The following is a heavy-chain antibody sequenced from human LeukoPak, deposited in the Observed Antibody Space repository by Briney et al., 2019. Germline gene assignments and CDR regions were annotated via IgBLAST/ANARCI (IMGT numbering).Heavy chain of an antibody. Sequence: PGESLRLSCAASGFTFSNYWMHWVRQAPGKGLEWVSRINSDETSTNYADSVKGRFTISRDNAKNTLYLQMNSLRAEDTAVYYCASRRSTSLDYWGQGTLVTVSS. CDR3: ASRRSTSLDY. J-gene: IGHJ4*02. D-gene: IGHD5/OR15-5a*01. CDR1: GFTFSNYW. CDR2: INSDETST. V-gene: IGHV3-74*01.